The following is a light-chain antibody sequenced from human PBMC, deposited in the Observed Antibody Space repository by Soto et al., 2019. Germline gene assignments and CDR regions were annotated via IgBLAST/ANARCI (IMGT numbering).Light chain of an antibody. V-gene: IGLV2-14*01. CDR2: DVS. Sequence: QSVLTQPASVSGSPGQSITLSCTGTSSDVGGYNYVSWYQQHPGKAPKFMIYDVSNRPSGVSNRFSGSKSGNTASLTISGLQAEDEADYYCSSYTTSNTRQIVFGTGTKVTV. CDR1: SSDVGGYNY. CDR3: SSYTTSNTRQIV. J-gene: IGLJ1*01.